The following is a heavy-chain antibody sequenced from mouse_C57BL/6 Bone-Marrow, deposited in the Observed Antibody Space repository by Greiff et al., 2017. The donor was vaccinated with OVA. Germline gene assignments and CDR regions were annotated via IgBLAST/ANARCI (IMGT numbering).Heavy chain of an antibody. CDR1: GFTFSSYA. D-gene: IGHD2-2*01. V-gene: IGHV5-9-1*02. Sequence: EVQVVESGEGLVKPGGSLKLSCAASGFTFSSYAMSWVRQTPEKRLEWVAYISSGGDYIYYADTVKGRFTISRDNARNTLYLQMSSLKSEDTAMYYCTRDRGYERDYYAMDYWGQGTSVTVSS. CDR2: ISSGGDYI. J-gene: IGHJ4*01. CDR3: TRDRGYERDYYAMDY.